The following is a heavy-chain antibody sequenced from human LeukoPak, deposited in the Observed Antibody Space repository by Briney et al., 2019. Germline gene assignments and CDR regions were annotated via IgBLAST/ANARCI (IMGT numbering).Heavy chain of an antibody. CDR2: FDSSFSYI. V-gene: IGHV3-21*01. D-gene: IGHD1-26*01. CDR1: GFTFSSYG. CDR3: AKAGGGYPFLYMDV. J-gene: IGHJ6*04. Sequence: GGSLRLSCAASGFTFSSYGMHWVRQAPGKGLEWISSFDSSFSYIYYADSVKGRFTISRDIAKNSLFLQMDSLRVEDTAVYYCAKAGGGYPFLYMDVWGKGTTVTVSS.